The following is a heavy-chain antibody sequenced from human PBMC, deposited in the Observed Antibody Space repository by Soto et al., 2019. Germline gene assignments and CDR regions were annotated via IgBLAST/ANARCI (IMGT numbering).Heavy chain of an antibody. CDR2: ILNSADTV. CDR1: GLIFGDYS. V-gene: IGHV3-48*01. J-gene: IGHJ4*02. Sequence: EVQLVESGGGLVQPGGSLRLSCVGSGLIFGDYSMNWIRQAPGRGLEWVSFILNSADTVYYADSVKGRFTISRDNAKNSLFLHRDSLRFEVTAGYYCTGGGVTSGRGYWGQGALVTVSS. CDR3: TGGGVTSGRGY. D-gene: IGHD1-26*01.